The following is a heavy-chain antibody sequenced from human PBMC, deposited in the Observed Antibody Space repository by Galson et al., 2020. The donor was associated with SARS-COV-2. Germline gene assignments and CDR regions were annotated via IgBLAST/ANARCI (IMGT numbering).Heavy chain of an antibody. CDR3: ARDRDGYNYYDY. Sequence: GESLKISCAASGFTVSSNYMSWVRQAPGKGLEWVSVIYSGGSTYYADSVKGRFTISRDNSKNTLYLQMNSLRAEDTAVYYCARDRDGYNYYDYWGQGTLVTVSS. CDR2: IYSGGST. D-gene: IGHD5-12*01. CDR1: GFTVSSNY. V-gene: IGHV3-53*01. J-gene: IGHJ4*02.